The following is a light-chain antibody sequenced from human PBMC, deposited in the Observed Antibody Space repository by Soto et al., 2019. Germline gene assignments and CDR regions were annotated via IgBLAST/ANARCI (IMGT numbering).Light chain of an antibody. V-gene: IGKV3-20*01. CDR2: GAS. J-gene: IGKJ5*01. CDR1: QSVSSIY. Sequence: EIVLTQSPGTLSLSPGERATLSCRASQSVSSIYLAWYQHKPGQAPRPLISGASSRATGIPDRFSGSASGTDFILTISSLEPEDFAVYYCQQSVDSPITVGQGTRLEIK. CDR3: QQSVDSPIT.